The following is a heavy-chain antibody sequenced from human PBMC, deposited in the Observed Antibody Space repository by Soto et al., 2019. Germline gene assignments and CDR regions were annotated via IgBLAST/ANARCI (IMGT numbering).Heavy chain of an antibody. J-gene: IGHJ4*02. CDR3: ARGPRVGAKDY. V-gene: IGHV3-30-3*01. D-gene: IGHD1-26*01. CDR1: GFTFSSYA. CDR2: ISYDGSNK. Sequence: QVQLVESGGGVVQPGRSLRLSCAASGFTFSSYAMHWVRQAPGKGLEWVAVISYDGSNKYYADSAKGRFTISRDNSKNTLYLQMNSLRAEDTAVYYCARGPRVGAKDYWGQGTLVTFSS.